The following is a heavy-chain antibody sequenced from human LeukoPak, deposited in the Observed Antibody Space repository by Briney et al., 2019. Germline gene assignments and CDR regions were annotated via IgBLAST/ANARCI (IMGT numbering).Heavy chain of an antibody. CDR1: GGSISSGGYY. CDR3: ARGGKVWFDP. Sequence: PSQTLSLTCTVSGGSISSGGYYWSWIRQHPGKGLEWIGYIYYSGSTYYNPSLKSRVTISVDTSKNQFSLKLSPVTAADTAVYYCARGGKVWFDPWGQGTLVTVSS. J-gene: IGHJ5*02. CDR2: IYYSGST. D-gene: IGHD1-26*01. V-gene: IGHV4-31*03.